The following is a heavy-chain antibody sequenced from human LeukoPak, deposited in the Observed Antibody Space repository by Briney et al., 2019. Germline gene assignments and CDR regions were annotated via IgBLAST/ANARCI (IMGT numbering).Heavy chain of an antibody. V-gene: IGHV4-59*01. CDR3: ARDTAAARNWFDP. D-gene: IGHD6-6*01. Sequence: SETLSLTXTVSGGSISSYYWSWIRQPPGKGLEWIGYIYYSGSTNYNPSLKSRVTMSVDTSKNQFSLKLSSVTAADTAVYYCARDTAAARNWFDPWGQGTLVTVSS. J-gene: IGHJ5*02. CDR1: GGSISSYY. CDR2: IYYSGST.